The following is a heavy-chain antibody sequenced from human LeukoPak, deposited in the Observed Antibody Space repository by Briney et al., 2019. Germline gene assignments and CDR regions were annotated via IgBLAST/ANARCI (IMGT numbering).Heavy chain of an antibody. V-gene: IGHV3-23*01. CDR3: AKDHIRYYDYVWGSYRFDY. CDR2: ISGSGGST. J-gene: IGHJ4*02. Sequence: GGSLRLSCAASGLSFSSYTMSWVRQAPGKGLEWVSAISGSGGSTYYAHSVKGRLTISRDNSKNTLYLQMNSLRAEDTAVYYCAKDHIRYYDYVWGSYRFDYWGQGTLVTVSS. CDR1: GLSFSSYT. D-gene: IGHD3-16*02.